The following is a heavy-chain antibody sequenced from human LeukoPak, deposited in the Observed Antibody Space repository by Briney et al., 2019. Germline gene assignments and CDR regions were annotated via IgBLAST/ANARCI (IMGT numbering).Heavy chain of an antibody. CDR1: GFSFSSYD. CDR3: AKTREGSGWYENRDFDY. D-gene: IGHD6-19*01. J-gene: IGHJ4*02. V-gene: IGHV3-30*02. Sequence: GGSLRLSCAASGFSFSSYDMHWVRQAPGKGLEWVAVIWYDGSNKYYADSVKGRFTVSRDNSKNTPYLQMNSLRAEDTAVYYCAKTREGSGWYENRDFDYWGQGTLVTVSS. CDR2: IWYDGSNK.